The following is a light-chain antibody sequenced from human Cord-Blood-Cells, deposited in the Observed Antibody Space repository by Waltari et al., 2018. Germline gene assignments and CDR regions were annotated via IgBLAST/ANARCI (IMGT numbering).Light chain of an antibody. CDR3: CSYAGSSNWV. J-gene: IGLJ3*02. Sequence: QSALTQPASVSGSPGQSITISCTGTSSDVGSYNLVSWYQQHPGKAPKLMSYEGSKRPSGVSNRVSGSKSGNTASLTISGLQAEDEADYYCCSYAGSSNWVFGGGTKLTVL. CDR1: SSDVGSYNL. CDR2: EGS. V-gene: IGLV2-23*01.